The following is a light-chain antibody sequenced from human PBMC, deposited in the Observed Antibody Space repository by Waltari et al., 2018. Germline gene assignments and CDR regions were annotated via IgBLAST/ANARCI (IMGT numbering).Light chain of an antibody. Sequence: QSALTQPRSVSGSPGQSVTISCTGTSSDVGGYNYVSWYHQHPGNAPKLIIYDVTKRPSGVPDRFSGSKSGNTASLTISGLQAEDEADYYCCSYAGPYTLIIFGGGTKLTVV. J-gene: IGLJ2*01. CDR1: SSDVGGYNY. V-gene: IGLV2-11*01. CDR2: DVT. CDR3: CSYAGPYTLII.